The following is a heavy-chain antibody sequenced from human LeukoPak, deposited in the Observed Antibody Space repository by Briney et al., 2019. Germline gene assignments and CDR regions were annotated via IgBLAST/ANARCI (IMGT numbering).Heavy chain of an antibody. J-gene: IGHJ6*02. D-gene: IGHD5-18*01. CDR1: GFTFSNAW. V-gene: IGHV3-15*05. Sequence: GGSLRLSCAASGFTFSNAWMSWVRQAPGKGLEWVGRIKSKTDGGTTDYAAPVKGRLTISRDDSKNTLYLQMNSVGGEDTAVYYCAKGKIKPWMQERNFGMDVWGQGTTVTVSS. CDR3: AKGKIKPWMQERNFGMDV. CDR2: IKSKTDGGTT.